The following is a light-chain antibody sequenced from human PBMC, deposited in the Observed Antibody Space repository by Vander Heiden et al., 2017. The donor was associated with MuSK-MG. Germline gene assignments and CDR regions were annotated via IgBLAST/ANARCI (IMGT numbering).Light chain of an antibody. J-gene: IGKJ2*01. Sequence: DIVMTQSPDSLAVSLGERATINCKSSQSVLLSSNNKNYLSWYQQKSGQPPKLLISWASTRDYGVPDRFSASGSGTDFTLTIGSLQAEDVAVYYCLQDDSPAYTFGQGTKLEIK. CDR2: WAS. CDR3: LQDDSPAYT. CDR1: QSVLLSSNNKNY. V-gene: IGKV4-1*01.